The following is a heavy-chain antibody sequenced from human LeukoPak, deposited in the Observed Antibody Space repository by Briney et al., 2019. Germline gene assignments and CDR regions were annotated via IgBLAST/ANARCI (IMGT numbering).Heavy chain of an antibody. CDR3: ARDVLTTFGYFSAADDF. CDR1: GYTLTELS. Sequence: ASMKVSCKVSGYTLTELSMHWVRQAPGQGLEWMGWISPSSGGTNYAQKFQGRVTMTRDTSTGTAYMELSRLRSDDTAMYYCARDVLTTFGYFSAADDFWGQGTLVTVSS. D-gene: IGHD3-10*02. V-gene: IGHV1-2*02. J-gene: IGHJ4*02. CDR2: ISPSSGGT.